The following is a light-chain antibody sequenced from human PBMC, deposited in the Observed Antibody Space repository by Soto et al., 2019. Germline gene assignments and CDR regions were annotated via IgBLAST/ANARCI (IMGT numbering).Light chain of an antibody. V-gene: IGKV1-39*01. Sequence: DLQMTQSPSSLSAAVGDRVTITCRASQSISSYLNWYQQKPGQAPQLLIYAASNLQSGVPSRFSGSGSGTDFTLTISSLQPEDFTTYYCQQSYSSPITFGQGTRLEI. CDR3: QQSYSSPIT. CDR2: AAS. J-gene: IGKJ5*01. CDR1: QSISSY.